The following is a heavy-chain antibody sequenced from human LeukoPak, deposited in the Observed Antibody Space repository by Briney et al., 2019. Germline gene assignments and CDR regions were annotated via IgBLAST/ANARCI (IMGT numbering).Heavy chain of an antibody. D-gene: IGHD1-26*01. J-gene: IGHJ6*03. CDR3: TTVGRSSYYYYMDV. CDR2: IKSKTDGGTT. V-gene: IGHV3-15*01. Sequence: NAGGSLRLSCAASGFTFSTYWMSWVRQAPGKGLEWVGRIKSKTDGGTTDYAAPVKGRFSISRDDSKNTVYLQMNSLKTEDTAVYYCTTVGRSSYYYYMDVWGKGTTVTVSS. CDR1: GFTFSTYW.